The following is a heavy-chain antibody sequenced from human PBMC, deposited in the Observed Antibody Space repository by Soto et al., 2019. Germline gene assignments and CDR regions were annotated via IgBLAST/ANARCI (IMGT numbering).Heavy chain of an antibody. D-gene: IGHD6-13*01. CDR3: ARDEERQTAGTGYYYYGMDV. Sequence: TLSLTCTVSGGSISSGDYYWSWIRQPPGKGLEWIGYIYYSGSTYYNPSLKSRVTISVDTSKNQFSLKLSSVTAADTAVYYCARDEERQTAGTGYYYYGMDVWGQGTTVTVS. J-gene: IGHJ6*02. CDR1: GGSISSGDYY. V-gene: IGHV4-30-4*01. CDR2: IYYSGST.